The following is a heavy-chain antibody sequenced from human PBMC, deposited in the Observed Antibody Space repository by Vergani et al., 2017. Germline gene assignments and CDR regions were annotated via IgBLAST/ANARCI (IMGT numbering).Heavy chain of an antibody. Sequence: QVQLVQSGAEVKKPGASVKVSCKASGYTFTSYGISWVRQAPGQGLEWMGWISAYNGNTNYAQKRQGRVTMTTETSTITAYRGLRSLRSDDTAVYYCARAGGNNYDYGWGSYRPNGFDPWGQGTLVTVSS. V-gene: IGHV1-18*01. D-gene: IGHD3-16*02. CDR2: ISAYNGNT. CDR3: ARAGGNNYDYGWGSYRPNGFDP. J-gene: IGHJ5*02. CDR1: GYTFTSYG.